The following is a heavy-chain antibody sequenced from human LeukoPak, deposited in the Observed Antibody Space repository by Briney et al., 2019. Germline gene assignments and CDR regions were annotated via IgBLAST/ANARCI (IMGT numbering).Heavy chain of an antibody. J-gene: IGHJ3*02. CDR3: ARDGGNMGGELADAFDI. V-gene: IGHV1-46*02. D-gene: IGHD1-26*01. CDR2: INPSGGST. CDR1: GYIFNSYY. Sequence: ASVKVSCKASGYIFNSYYMHWVRQAPGQGLEWMGIINPSGGSTSYAQKFRGRVTMTRDMSTSTVYMELSGLRFEDTAVYYCARDGGNMGGELADAFDIWGQGTMVTVSS.